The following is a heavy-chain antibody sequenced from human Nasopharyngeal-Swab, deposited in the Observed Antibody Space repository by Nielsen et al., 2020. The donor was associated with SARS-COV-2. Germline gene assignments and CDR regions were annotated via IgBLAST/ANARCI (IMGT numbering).Heavy chain of an antibody. J-gene: IGHJ4*02. D-gene: IGHD5-18*01. Sequence: GGSLRLSCAASGFTFSSYAMHWVRQAPGKGLEWVAVISYDGSNKYYADSVKGRFTISRDNSKNTLYLQMNSLRAEDTVVYYCARDQLGDTAMVTLDYWGQGTLVTVSS. CDR1: GFTFSSYA. CDR2: ISYDGSNK. V-gene: IGHV3-30*04. CDR3: ARDQLGDTAMVTLDY.